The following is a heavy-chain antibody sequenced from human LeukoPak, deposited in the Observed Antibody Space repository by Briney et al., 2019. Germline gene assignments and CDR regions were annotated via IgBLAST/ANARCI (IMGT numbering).Heavy chain of an antibody. J-gene: IGHJ5*02. D-gene: IGHD3-10*01. CDR1: GFTFSSYE. Sequence: TGGSLRLSXAASGFTFSSYEMNWVRQAPGKGLEWVSYISRSGSTIYYANSVKGRFTISRDNAKNSLYLQMNSLRAEDTAVYYCARDSYYGSGCYYKRRGWFDPWGQGTLVTVSS. V-gene: IGHV3-48*03. CDR3: ARDSYYGSGCYYKRRGWFDP. CDR2: ISRSGSTI.